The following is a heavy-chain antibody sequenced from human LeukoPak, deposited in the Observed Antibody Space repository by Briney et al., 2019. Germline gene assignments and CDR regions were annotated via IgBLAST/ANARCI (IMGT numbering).Heavy chain of an antibody. Sequence: GGSLRLSCAASGFTFSSYEMSWVGQAPGKGLEWVSYISSSGSTIYYADSVKGRFTISRDNAKNSLYLQMNSLRAEDTAVYYCAGLGITMIGGVWGKGTTVTISS. CDR1: GFTFSSYE. D-gene: IGHD3-10*02. CDR2: ISSSGSTI. J-gene: IGHJ6*04. V-gene: IGHV3-48*03. CDR3: AGLGITMIGGV.